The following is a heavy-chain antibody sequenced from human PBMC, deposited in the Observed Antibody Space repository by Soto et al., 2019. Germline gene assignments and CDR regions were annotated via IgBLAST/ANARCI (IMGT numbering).Heavy chain of an antibody. Sequence: PAGNLSLSCAVYVGSFSVYYWSKIRQPPGKGLEWIGEINNSGSTNYNPSLKRRVTISVDTSKNQLSLKLSSVTAADTAVYYCARDYGSGSYFDYWGQGTMVTVSS. CDR2: INNSGST. D-gene: IGHD3-10*01. CDR3: ARDYGSGSYFDY. J-gene: IGHJ4*02. CDR1: VGSFSVYY. V-gene: IGHV4-34*01.